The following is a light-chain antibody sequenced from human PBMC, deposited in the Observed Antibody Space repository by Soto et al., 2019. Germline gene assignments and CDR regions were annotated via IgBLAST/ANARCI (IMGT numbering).Light chain of an antibody. CDR3: CAYRGSSPPPYV. J-gene: IGLJ1*01. V-gene: IGLV2-14*01. CDR2: EVS. CDR1: SNNVGGYTY. Sequence: QSALTQPASVSGSPGQSVTISCTGTSNNVGGYTYVSWYQQHPGRAPKLILYEVSNRPSGVSHRFSGSNSGNTASLTIFGLQHDDEADDYCCAYRGSSPPPYVLGTGTKVTVL.